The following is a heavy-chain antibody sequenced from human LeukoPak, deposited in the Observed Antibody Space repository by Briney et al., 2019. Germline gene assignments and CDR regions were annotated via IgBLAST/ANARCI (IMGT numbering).Heavy chain of an antibody. CDR2: IYYSGST. Sequence: SETLSLTCTVSGGSISSYYWSWIRQPPGKGLEWIGYIYYSGSTNYNPSLKSRVTISVDTSKNQFSLKLSSVTAADTAVYYCVRIVGATPYYYYYMDVWGKGTTVTVSS. V-gene: IGHV4-59*01. D-gene: IGHD1-26*01. CDR1: GGSISSYY. J-gene: IGHJ6*03. CDR3: VRIVGATPYYYYYMDV.